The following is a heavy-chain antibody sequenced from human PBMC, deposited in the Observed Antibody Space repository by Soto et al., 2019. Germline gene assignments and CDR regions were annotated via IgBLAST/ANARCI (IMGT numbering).Heavy chain of an antibody. J-gene: IGHJ4*02. CDR1: GFTFSNYW. CDR2: IKQDGSQE. CDR3: VKEIASAQ. V-gene: IGHV3-7*01. D-gene: IGHD6-25*01. Sequence: EVQLVESGGGLVQPGGSLRLSCATSGFTFSNYWMTWVRQAPGKGLEWVANIKQDGSQEYFVDSVKGRFTISRDNAKNSLNLQMNSLRVEDTAIYYCVKEIASAQWGQGALVTVSS.